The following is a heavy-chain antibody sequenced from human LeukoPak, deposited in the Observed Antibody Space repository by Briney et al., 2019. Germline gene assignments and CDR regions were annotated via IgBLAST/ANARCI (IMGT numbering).Heavy chain of an antibody. CDR2: IKQDGSEK. J-gene: IGHJ6*03. CDR3: ARGQKQQLIRRYHYMDV. CDR1: GFTFSSRDW. V-gene: IGHV3-7*01. Sequence: GGSLRLSCVASGFTFSSRDWMTWVRQAPGKGLEWVANIKQDGSEKNYVDSVKGRFTISRDQSKKAVYLQMHSLRDEDTAMYYCARGQKQQLIRRYHYMDVWGKGTTVTVSS. D-gene: IGHD6-13*01.